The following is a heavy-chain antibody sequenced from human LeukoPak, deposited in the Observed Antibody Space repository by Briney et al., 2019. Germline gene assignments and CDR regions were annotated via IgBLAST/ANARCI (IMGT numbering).Heavy chain of an antibody. Sequence: SETLSLTCTVSGGSISSGDYYWSWTRQPPGKGLEWIGYIYYSGSTYYNPSLKSRVTISVDTSKNQLSLKLSSVTAADTAVYYCARADGAFDIWGQGTMVTVSS. CDR1: GGSISSGDYY. CDR2: IYYSGST. J-gene: IGHJ3*02. CDR3: ARADGAFDI. V-gene: IGHV4-30-4*08.